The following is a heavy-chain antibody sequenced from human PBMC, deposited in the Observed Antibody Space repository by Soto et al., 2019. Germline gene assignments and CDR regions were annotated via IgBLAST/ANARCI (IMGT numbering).Heavy chain of an antibody. CDR2: ISSSGSTI. V-gene: IGHV3-11*01. CDR1: GFTFSDYY. J-gene: IGHJ6*03. CDR3: AREGERRYYYYYYMDV. D-gene: IGHD2-21*01. Sequence: PGGSLRLSCAASGFTFSDYYMSWIRQAPGKGLEWVSYISSSGSTIYYADSVKGRFTICRDNAKNSLYLQMNSLRAEDTAVYYCAREGERRYYYYYYMDVWGKGTPVTVSS.